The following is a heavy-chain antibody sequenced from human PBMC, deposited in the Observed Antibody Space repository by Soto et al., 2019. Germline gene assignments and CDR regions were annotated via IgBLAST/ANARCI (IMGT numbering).Heavy chain of an antibody. J-gene: IGHJ4*02. CDR3: ASLFNYQVDY. CDR2: IYYSGST. CDR1: GGSISSSSYY. Sequence: PSETLSLTCTVSGGSISSSSYYWGWIRQPPGKGLEWIGSIYYSGSTYYNPSLKSRVTISVDTSKNQFSLKLSSVTAADTAVYYCASLFNYQVDYWGQGTLVTVSS. V-gene: IGHV4-39*01. D-gene: IGHD4-4*01.